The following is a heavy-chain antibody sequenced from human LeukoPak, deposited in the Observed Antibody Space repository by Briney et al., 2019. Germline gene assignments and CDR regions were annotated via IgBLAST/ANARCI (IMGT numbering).Heavy chain of an antibody. CDR1: GFTFSTYT. Sequence: GGSLRLSCAASGFTFSTYTMNWVRQAPGKGLEWVSSISSSSNNIYYADSVKGRCTISRDNAMNSVYLQMNSLRVEDTAVYYCARGYQRPGYWGQGTLITVSS. J-gene: IGHJ4*02. D-gene: IGHD2-2*01. V-gene: IGHV3-21*01. CDR3: ARGYQRPGY. CDR2: ISSSSNNI.